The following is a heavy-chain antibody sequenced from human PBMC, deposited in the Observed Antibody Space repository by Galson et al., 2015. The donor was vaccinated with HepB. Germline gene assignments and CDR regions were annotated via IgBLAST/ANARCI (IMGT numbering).Heavy chain of an antibody. CDR2: IYSGGST. Sequence: SLRLSCAASGFTVSSNYMSWVRQAPGKGLEWVSVIYSGGSTYYANSVKGRFTISRDNSKNTLYLQMNSLRAEDTAVYYCAREKIGCSSTSCYVDYWGQGTLVTVSS. D-gene: IGHD2-2*01. J-gene: IGHJ4*02. CDR3: AREKIGCSSTSCYVDY. CDR1: GFTVSSNY. V-gene: IGHV3-66*02.